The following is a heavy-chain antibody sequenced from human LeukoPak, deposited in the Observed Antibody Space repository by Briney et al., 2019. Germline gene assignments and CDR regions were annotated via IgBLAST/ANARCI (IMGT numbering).Heavy chain of an antibody. CDR3: ARDQTTVTTFYNWFDP. D-gene: IGHD4-11*01. Sequence: PSETLSLTCTVSGGSISSYYWSWIRQPAGKGLEWIGRIYTSGSTNYNPSLKSRVTMSVDTSKNQFSLKLSSVTAADTAVYYCARDQTTVTTFYNWFDPWGQGTLVTVSS. CDR2: IYTSGST. CDR1: GGSISSYY. J-gene: IGHJ5*02. V-gene: IGHV4-4*07.